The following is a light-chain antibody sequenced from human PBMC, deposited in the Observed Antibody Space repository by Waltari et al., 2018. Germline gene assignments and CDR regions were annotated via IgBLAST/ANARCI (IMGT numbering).Light chain of an antibody. CDR3: QSYDSSLSGSGV. Sequence: QYILTQPPSVSGAPGQKVTISCPRGRSNIRAGYSVNRYQQLPGAAPKLLIFGNNNRPSEVPDRFSGSKSGTSASLDITGLQAEDEADYYCQSYDSSLSGSGVFGGGTKLTVL. J-gene: IGLJ3*02. V-gene: IGLV1-40*01. CDR2: GNN. CDR1: RSNIRAGYS.